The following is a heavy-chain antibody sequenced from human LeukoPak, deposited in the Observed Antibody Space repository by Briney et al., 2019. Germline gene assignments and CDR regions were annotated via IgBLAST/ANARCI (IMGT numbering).Heavy chain of an antibody. CDR1: GFSFSSYW. J-gene: IGHJ4*02. V-gene: IGHV3-7*01. Sequence: PGGSLRLSCTASGFSFSSYWMNWVRQAPGKGLEWVANINPHGSEKNYVDSVKGRFTISRDRTENSLFLQMNNLRAEDTAVYYCARSDYWGQGILVTVSS. CDR3: ARSDY. CDR2: INPHGSEK.